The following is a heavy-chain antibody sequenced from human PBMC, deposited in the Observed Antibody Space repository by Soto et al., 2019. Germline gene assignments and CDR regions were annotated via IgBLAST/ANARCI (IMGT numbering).Heavy chain of an antibody. V-gene: IGHV3-7*01. CDR1: GFTFSSYW. D-gene: IGHD4-17*01. J-gene: IGHJ4*02. CDR2: IKQDGGEK. CDR3: ARADYGDYVYFDY. Sequence: GGSLRLSCAAAGFTFSSYWMSWVRQAPGKGLEWVANIKQDGGEKYYVDSVKGRFTISRDNAKNSLYLQMNSLRAEDTAVYYCARADYGDYVYFDYWGQGTLVTVSS.